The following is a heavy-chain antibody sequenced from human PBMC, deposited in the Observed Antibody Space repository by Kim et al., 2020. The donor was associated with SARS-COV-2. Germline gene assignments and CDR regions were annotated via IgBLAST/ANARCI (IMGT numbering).Heavy chain of an antibody. Sequence: GGSLRLSCAASGFTFSSYGMHWVRQAPGKGLEWVAVISYDGSNKYYADSVKGRFTISRDNSKNTLYLQMNSLRAEDTAVYYCAKEPMGYWYFDLWGRGTLVTVSS. V-gene: IGHV3-30*18. J-gene: IGHJ2*01. CDR2: ISYDGSNK. CDR3: AKEPMGYWYFDL. CDR1: GFTFSSYG.